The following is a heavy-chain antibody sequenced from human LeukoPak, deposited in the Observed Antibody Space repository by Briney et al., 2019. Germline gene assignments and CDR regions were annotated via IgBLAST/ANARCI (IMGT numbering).Heavy chain of an antibody. J-gene: IGHJ4*02. Sequence: GGSLRLSCAASGFTFSNYGMQWVRQAPGKGLEWVAVIWYDGTNKYYADSVEGRFTISRDDSKNTLYLQMNSLGAEDTAVYYCARGRGYDSGTYNYAFSDYWGQGTLVTVSS. CDR3: ARGRGYDSGTYNYAFSDY. D-gene: IGHD3-22*01. CDR1: GFTFSNYG. V-gene: IGHV3-33*01. CDR2: IWYDGTNK.